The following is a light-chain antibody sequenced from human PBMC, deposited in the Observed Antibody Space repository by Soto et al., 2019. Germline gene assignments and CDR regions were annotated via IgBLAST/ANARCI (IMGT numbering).Light chain of an antibody. J-gene: IGLJ1*01. V-gene: IGLV2-14*01. Sequence: QSVLTQPASVSGSPGQSITISCTGTSSDVGGYNYVSWYQQYPGKAPKLMIYDVSNRPSGVSNRFSGSKSGNTASLTISGLQADDEADYYCSSFTTSSTQVFGTGTKLTVL. CDR2: DVS. CDR3: SSFTTSSTQV. CDR1: SSDVGGYNY.